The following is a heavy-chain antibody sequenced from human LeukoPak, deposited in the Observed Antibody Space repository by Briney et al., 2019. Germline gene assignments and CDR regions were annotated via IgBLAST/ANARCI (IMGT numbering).Heavy chain of an antibody. V-gene: IGHV3-23*01. J-gene: IGHJ3*02. D-gene: IGHD3-3*01. Sequence: GGSLRLSCAASGLTFSSYAMSWVRQAPGKGLEWVSAISGSGGSTYYADSVKGRFTIFRDNSKNTLYLQMNSLRAEDTAVYYCAKDRDWSGLHDAFDIWGQGTMVTVSS. CDR1: GLTFSSYA. CDR2: ISGSGGST. CDR3: AKDRDWSGLHDAFDI.